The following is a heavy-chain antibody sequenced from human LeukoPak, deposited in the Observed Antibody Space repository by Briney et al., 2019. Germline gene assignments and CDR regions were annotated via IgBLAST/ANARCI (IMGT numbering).Heavy chain of an antibody. J-gene: IGHJ4*02. CDR2: IIPIFGTA. CDR3: ARGVGKIARLVYYFDY. V-gene: IGHV1-69*05. D-gene: IGHD6-19*01. Sequence: GASVKVSCKASGGTLSSYAISWVRQAPGQGLEWMGGIIPIFGTANYAQKFQGRVTITTDESTSTAYMELSSLRSEDTAVYYCARGVGKIARLVYYFDYWGQGTLVTVSS. CDR1: GGTLSSYA.